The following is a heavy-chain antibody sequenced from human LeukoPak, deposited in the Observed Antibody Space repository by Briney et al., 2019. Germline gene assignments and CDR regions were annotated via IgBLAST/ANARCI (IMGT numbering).Heavy chain of an antibody. CDR3: ARDLYGSGKDVRYYYHYGMDV. Sequence: GGSLRLSCAASGFTVSNNYMSWVRQAPGKGLEWVSVIYSGGSTYYADSVKGRFTISRDNSKNTQFLQMNSLRAEDTAVYYCARDLYGSGKDVRYYYHYGMDVWGQGTTVTVSS. CDR2: IYSGGST. CDR1: GFTVSNNY. D-gene: IGHD3-10*01. J-gene: IGHJ6*02. V-gene: IGHV3-66*01.